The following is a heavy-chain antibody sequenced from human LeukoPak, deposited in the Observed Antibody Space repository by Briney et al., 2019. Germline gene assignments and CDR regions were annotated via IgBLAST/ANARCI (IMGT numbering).Heavy chain of an antibody. V-gene: IGHV3-53*01. Sequence: GGSLRLSCAASGFTVSNNFMSWVRQAPGKGLELVSLIYSGGTTKYADSVRGRFTISRDNSKNTLYLQMNSLRAEDTAVYFCARRGPSTSWSSWEYWGQGILVTISS. CDR3: ARRGPSTSWSSWEY. J-gene: IGHJ4*02. CDR1: GFTVSNNF. D-gene: IGHD6-13*01. CDR2: IYSGGTT.